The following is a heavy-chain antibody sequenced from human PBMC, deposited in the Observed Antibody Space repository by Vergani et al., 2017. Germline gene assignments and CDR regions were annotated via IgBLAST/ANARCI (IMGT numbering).Heavy chain of an antibody. CDR1: GFTFDDYA. CDR2: INWYGGST. J-gene: IGHJ6*02. CDR3: ARDGDRRRPDYYDYGMDV. V-gene: IGHV3-9*01. Sequence: EVQLVESGGGLVQPGRSLRLSCAASGFTFDDYAMHWVRQAPGKGLEWVSGINWYGGSTGYADSVKGRFTISRDNAKNSLYLLKNSLMAEDKDLYYSARDGDRRRPDYYDYGMDVWGQGTTVTVSS. D-gene: IGHD2-21*02.